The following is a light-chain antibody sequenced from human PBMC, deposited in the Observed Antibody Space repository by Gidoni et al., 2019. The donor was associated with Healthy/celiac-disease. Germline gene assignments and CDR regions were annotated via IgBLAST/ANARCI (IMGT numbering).Light chain of an antibody. CDR1: KIVSKS. V-gene: IGLV3-21*02. CDR3: QVWDSSSDPVV. J-gene: IGLJ2*01. CDR2: DDS. Sequence: SYVLTQPPSVSVAPGQTARITCGGNKIVSKSVHWYHQKPGQAPGLVVYDDSDRPSGIPERFSGSNSGNTATLTISRVEAGDEADYYCQVWDSSSDPVVFGGGTKLTVL.